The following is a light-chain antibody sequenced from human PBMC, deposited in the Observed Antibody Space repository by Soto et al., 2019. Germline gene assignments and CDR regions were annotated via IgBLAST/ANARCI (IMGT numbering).Light chain of an antibody. V-gene: IGKV1-5*03. CDR3: QQYNSYSPA. CDR2: KAS. CDR1: QSISTW. J-gene: IGKJ1*01. Sequence: DIQMTQSPSTLSASVGDRVTITCRASQSISTWLAWYQQKPGKAPNLLIYKASTLKSGVPSRFSGSGSGTEFTLTISSLQPDDFATYYCQQYNSYSPAFGQGTKVDIK.